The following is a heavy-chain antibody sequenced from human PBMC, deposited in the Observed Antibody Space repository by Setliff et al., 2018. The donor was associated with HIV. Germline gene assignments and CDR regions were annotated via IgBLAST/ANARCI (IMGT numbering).Heavy chain of an antibody. D-gene: IGHD6-19*01. J-gene: IGHJ5*02. CDR1: GYTFTSYG. CDR3: ARFAVAGTKWSDP. Sequence: ASVKVSCKASGYTFTSYGISWVRQAPGQGLEWMGWISAYNGNTNYAQQLQGRVTLTTDTSTSTAYMALRSLRSDDTAVYYCARFAVAGTKWSDPWGQGTLVTVSS. V-gene: IGHV1-18*01. CDR2: ISAYNGNT.